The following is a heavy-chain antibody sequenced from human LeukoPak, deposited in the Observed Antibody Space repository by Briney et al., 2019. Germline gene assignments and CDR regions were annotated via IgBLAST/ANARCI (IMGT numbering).Heavy chain of an antibody. CDR2: ISSSGSTI. CDR1: GFTFSDYY. Sequence: GGSLRLSCAASGFTFSDYYMSWIRQAPGKGLEWGSYISSSGSTIYYADSVKGRFTISRDNAKNSLYLQMDSLRAEDTAVYYCARDAGSGYSYGYSDYWGQGTLVTVSS. V-gene: IGHV3-11*01. D-gene: IGHD5-18*01. J-gene: IGHJ4*02. CDR3: ARDAGSGYSYGYSDY.